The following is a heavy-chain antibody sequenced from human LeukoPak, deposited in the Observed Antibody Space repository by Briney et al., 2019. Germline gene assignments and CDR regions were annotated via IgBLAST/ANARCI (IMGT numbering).Heavy chain of an antibody. Sequence: GASVKVSCKASGYSFTGYYIHWVRQAPGQGLEWMGWINPNSGGTNYAQKFQGRVTMTRDTSISTAYMELSRLRSDDTAVYYCARSEQLALEYFQHWGQGTLVTVSS. CDR2: INPNSGGT. CDR3: ARSEQLALEYFQH. D-gene: IGHD6-6*01. V-gene: IGHV1-2*02. CDR1: GYSFTGYY. J-gene: IGHJ1*01.